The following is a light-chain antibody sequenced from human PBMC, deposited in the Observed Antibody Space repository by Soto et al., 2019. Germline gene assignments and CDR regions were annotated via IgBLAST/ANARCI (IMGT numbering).Light chain of an antibody. CDR3: QQSYSTWLT. CDR2: AAS. J-gene: IGKJ4*01. CDR1: QDISNF. Sequence: DMEMTQCPYTLSAGVGDRVAITCQASQDISNFLNWYQQKPGKAPKLLIYAASSLQSGVPSRFSGSGSGTDFTLTISSLQPEDFATYYCQQSYSTWLTFGGGTKVDIK. V-gene: IGKV1-39*01.